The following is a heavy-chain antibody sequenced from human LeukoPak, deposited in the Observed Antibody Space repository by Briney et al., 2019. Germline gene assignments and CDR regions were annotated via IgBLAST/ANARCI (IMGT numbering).Heavy chain of an antibody. CDR2: IIPIFGTA. V-gene: IGHV1-69*13. CDR3: ARDFDGSGSYYNVAFDI. Sequence: GASVKVSCKASGGTFSSYAISWVRQAPGQGLERMGGIIPIFGTANYAQKFQGRVTITADESTSTAYMELSSLRSEDTAVYYCARDFDGSGSYYNVAFDIWGQGTMVTVSS. CDR1: GGTFSSYA. J-gene: IGHJ3*02. D-gene: IGHD3-10*01.